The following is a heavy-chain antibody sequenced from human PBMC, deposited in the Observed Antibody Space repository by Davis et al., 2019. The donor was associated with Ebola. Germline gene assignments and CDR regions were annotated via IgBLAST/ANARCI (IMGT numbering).Heavy chain of an antibody. D-gene: IGHD2-2*02. V-gene: IGHV3-9*01. Sequence: PGGSLRLSCTASGFGLDDYAMHWVRQRPGKGLEWVAGILRERGWTGQLDSVRGRFTISRDYDENSLHLQMNSLRPEDTALYYCVRDMGVVTAAINYWGQGALVTVSS. CDR2: ILRERGWT. J-gene: IGHJ4*02. CDR3: VRDMGVVTAAINY. CDR1: GFGLDDYA.